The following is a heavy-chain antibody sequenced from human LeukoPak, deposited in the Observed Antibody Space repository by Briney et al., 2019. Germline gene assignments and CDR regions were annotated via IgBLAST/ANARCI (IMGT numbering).Heavy chain of an antibody. D-gene: IGHD4-17*01. CDR3: TTITVTTYLDY. CDR2: IRSKANSYAT. Sequence: PGGSLRLSCAASGFTFSGSAMHWVRQASGKGLEWVGRIRSKANSYATAYAASVKGRFTISRDDSKNTAYLQMNSLKTEDTAVYYCTTITVTTYLDYWGQGTLVTVSS. V-gene: IGHV3-73*01. J-gene: IGHJ4*02. CDR1: GFTFSGSA.